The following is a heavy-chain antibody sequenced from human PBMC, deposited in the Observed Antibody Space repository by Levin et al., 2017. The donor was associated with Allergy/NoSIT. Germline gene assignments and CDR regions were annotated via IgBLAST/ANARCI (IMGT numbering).Heavy chain of an antibody. J-gene: IGHJ4*02. CDR1: GFTFSSYG. CDR3: AKEDYDSSGYYYVGYFDY. V-gene: IGHV3-30*18. Sequence: LTGGSLRLSCAASGFTFSSYGMHWVRQAPGKGLEWVAVISYDGSNKYYADSVKGRFTISRDNSKNTLYLQMNSLRAEDTAVYYCAKEDYDSSGYYYVGYFDYWGQGTLVTVSS. D-gene: IGHD3-22*01. CDR2: ISYDGSNK.